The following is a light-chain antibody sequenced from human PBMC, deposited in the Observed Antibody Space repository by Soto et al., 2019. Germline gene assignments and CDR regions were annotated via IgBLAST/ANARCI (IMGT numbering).Light chain of an antibody. CDR1: QSLTGS. CDR2: VAS. J-gene: IGKJ4*01. CDR3: QQYHTLPLT. V-gene: IGKV3-15*01. Sequence: EIVMTQSPATLSVSPGERATLSCRASQSLTGSLAWYQQKPGHVPRLLLYVASTTATDIPARFSGSVSETEFTLTISSLQSEDFEVYYFQQYHTLPLTFCGGTKVQF.